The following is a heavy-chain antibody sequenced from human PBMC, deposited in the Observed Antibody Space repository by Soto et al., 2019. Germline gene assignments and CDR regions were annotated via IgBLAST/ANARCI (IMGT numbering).Heavy chain of an antibody. CDR2: IFPVLGTT. Sequence: SVKVSCKASGGILSSSYTLSWVRQAPGQGLEWMGRIFPVLGTTNHAQTLKGRVTITADKSTGTAYMQLSSLTFEDTAVYYCAKAMTVGVTTTDYWG. CDR1: GGILSSSYT. CDR3: AKAMTVGVTTTDY. V-gene: IGHV1-69*08. D-gene: IGHD1-26*01. J-gene: IGHJ4*01.